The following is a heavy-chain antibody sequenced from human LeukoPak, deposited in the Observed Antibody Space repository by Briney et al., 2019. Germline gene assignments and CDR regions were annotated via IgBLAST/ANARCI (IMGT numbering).Heavy chain of an antibody. CDR3: ARDNDAFDI. Sequence: SQTLSLTRAVSGDSVSSTSVAWNWIRQSPSRGLEWLGRTYYRSKWHNDYAVSVKSRITINPDTSKNQFSLQLNSVTPEDTAVYYCARDNDAFDIWGQGTMVTVSS. CDR2: TYYRSKWHN. J-gene: IGHJ3*02. V-gene: IGHV6-1*01. CDR1: GDSVSSTSVA.